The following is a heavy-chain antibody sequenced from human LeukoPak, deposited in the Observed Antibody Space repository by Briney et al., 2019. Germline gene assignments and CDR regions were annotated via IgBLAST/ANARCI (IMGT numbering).Heavy chain of an antibody. D-gene: IGHD3-16*02. J-gene: IGHJ4*02. CDR3: ASRDYVWGSYRDYFDY. CDR2: ISGSGGST. CDR1: GFTFSSFA. Sequence: QAGGSLRLSCAASGFTFSSFAMSWVRQAPGKGLEWVSAISGSGGSTYYADSVKGRFTISRDNSKNTLYLQMNSLRAEDTAVYYCASRDYVWGSYRDYFDYWGQGTLVTVSS. V-gene: IGHV3-23*01.